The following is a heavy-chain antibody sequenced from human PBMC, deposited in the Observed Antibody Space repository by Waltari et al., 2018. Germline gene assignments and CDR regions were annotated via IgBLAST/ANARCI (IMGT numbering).Heavy chain of an antibody. D-gene: IGHD1-26*01. Sequence: EVQLVESGGGLIQPGGSLRLSCAASGFTVSSNYMSWVRQDPGKGLEWVSVIYSGGSTYYADSVKGRFTISRDNSKNTLYLQMNSLRAEDTAVYYCASSGGSYSRLVDYWGQGTLVTVSS. CDR3: ASSGGSYSRLVDY. V-gene: IGHV3-53*01. CDR2: IYSGGST. CDR1: GFTVSSNY. J-gene: IGHJ4*02.